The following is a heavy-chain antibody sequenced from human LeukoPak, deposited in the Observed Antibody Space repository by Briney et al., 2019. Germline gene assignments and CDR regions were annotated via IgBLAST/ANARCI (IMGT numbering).Heavy chain of an antibody. CDR3: AKEHCSSTSCFGHFDY. J-gene: IGHJ4*02. V-gene: IGHV3-9*01. CDR2: ISWNSGSI. Sequence: PGGSLRLSCAASGFTFDDYAMHWVRQAPGKGVEWVSGISWNSGSIGYADSVKGRFTISRDNAKNSLYLQMNSLRAGDTALYYCAKEHCSSTSCFGHFDYWGQGTLVTVSS. D-gene: IGHD2-2*01. CDR1: GFTFDDYA.